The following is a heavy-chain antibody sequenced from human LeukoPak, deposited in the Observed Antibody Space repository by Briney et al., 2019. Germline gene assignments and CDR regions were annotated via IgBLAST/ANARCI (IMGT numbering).Heavy chain of an antibody. CDR2: IIPIFGTA. D-gene: IGHD3-16*01. Sequence: ASVKVSCKASGGTFSSYAISWVRQAPGQGLEWMGRIIPIFGTANYAQKFQGRVTITADESTSTAYMELSSLRSEDTAVYYCARDRPARSPDLIMDVWGKGTTVTVSS. CDR1: GGTFSSYA. J-gene: IGHJ6*03. CDR3: ARDRPARSPDLIMDV. V-gene: IGHV1-69*13.